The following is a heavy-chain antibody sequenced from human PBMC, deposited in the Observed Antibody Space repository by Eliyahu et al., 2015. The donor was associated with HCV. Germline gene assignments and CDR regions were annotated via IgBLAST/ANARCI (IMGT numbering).Heavy chain of an antibody. D-gene: IGHD6-13*01. CDR3: ARGGFQHALDV. CDR2: DASSA. J-gene: IGHJ6*02. V-gene: IGHV3-74*01. CDR1: GFTLSSHW. Sequence: EEQVVESGGTVVQPGGSLRLSCVASGFTLSSHWMYWVRQAPGKGLGWVSCDASSATYADSVKGRFTVSRDNAKNTVYLQMNSLSVEDTGVYYCARGGFQHALDVWGQGTTVTVSS.